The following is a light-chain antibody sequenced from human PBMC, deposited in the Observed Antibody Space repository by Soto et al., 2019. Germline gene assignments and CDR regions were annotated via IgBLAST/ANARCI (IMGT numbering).Light chain of an antibody. CDR1: QSVFKNY. Sequence: EIVLTQSPGTLSLSPGERATLSCSASQSVFKNYLAWYQQKPGQAPRLLIYDGSTRAAGISDRFSGSGSGTDFTLTVSRLEPGDFAIYYCQQYGRSPSTFGGGTKVEIK. CDR2: DGS. V-gene: IGKV3-20*01. CDR3: QQYGRSPST. J-gene: IGKJ4*01.